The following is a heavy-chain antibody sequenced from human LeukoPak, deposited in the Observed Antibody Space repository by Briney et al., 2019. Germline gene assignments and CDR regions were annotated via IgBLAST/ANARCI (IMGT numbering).Heavy chain of an antibody. V-gene: IGHV4-34*01. D-gene: IGHD3-9*01. J-gene: IGHJ4*02. Sequence: PSETLSLTCAVYGGSFRGYYWSWIRQPPGKGLEWIGEINHSGSTNYNPSLKSRVTISVDTSKNQFSLKLSSVTAADTAVYYCARGREVYFGYWGQGTLVTVSS. CDR2: INHSGST. CDR3: ARGREVYFGY. CDR1: GGSFRGYY.